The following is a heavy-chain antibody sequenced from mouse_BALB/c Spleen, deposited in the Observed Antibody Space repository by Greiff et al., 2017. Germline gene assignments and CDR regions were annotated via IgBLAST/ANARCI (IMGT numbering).Heavy chain of an antibody. D-gene: IGHD2-14*01. CDR3: ARYDEDYYAMDY. CDR1: GFAFSSYD. V-gene: IGHV5-12-1*01. CDR2: ISSGGGST. J-gene: IGHJ4*01. Sequence: EVQVVESGGGLVKPGGSLKLSCAASGFAFSSYDMSWVRQTPEKRLEWVAYISSGGGSTYYPDTVKGRFTISRDNAKNTLYLQMSSLKSEDTAMYYCARYDEDYYAMDYWGQGTSVTVSS.